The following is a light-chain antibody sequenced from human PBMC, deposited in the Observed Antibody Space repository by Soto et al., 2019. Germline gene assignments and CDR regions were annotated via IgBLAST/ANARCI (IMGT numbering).Light chain of an antibody. CDR1: SSNIGSNY. CDR2: RNN. Sequence: QSVLTQPPSASGTPGQRVTNSCSGSSSNIGSNYVYWYQQLPGTAPKLLIYRNNQRPSGVPARFSGSKSGTSASLAISGLRSEDEADYYCAAWDDSLSGHWVFGGGTKLTVL. J-gene: IGLJ3*02. V-gene: IGLV1-47*01. CDR3: AAWDDSLSGHWV.